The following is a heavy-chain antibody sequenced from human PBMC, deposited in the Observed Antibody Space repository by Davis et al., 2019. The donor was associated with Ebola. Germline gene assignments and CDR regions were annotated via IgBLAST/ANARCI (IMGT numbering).Heavy chain of an antibody. Sequence: MPSETLSLTCAVSGGSISSGGYSWSWIRQPPGKGLEWIGYIYHSGSTYYNPSLKSRVTISVDTSKNQFSLKLSSVTAADTAVYYCARGRIDSSGYYAWRIVYWGQGTLVTVSS. J-gene: IGHJ4*02. V-gene: IGHV4-30-2*01. CDR1: GGSISSGGYS. D-gene: IGHD3-22*01. CDR2: IYHSGST. CDR3: ARGRIDSSGYYAWRIVY.